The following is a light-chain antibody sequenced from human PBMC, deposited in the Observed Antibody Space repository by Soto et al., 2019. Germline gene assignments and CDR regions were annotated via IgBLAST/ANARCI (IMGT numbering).Light chain of an antibody. Sequence: QSALTQPGAGSESPGQSITISCTGTNSDIGSYNLVSWYQQHPGKAPKLMIYEISKRPSGVSNRFSGSKSGNTASLTISGLQAEDDADYYCCSYAGSSTFYVFGTGTKATVL. CDR2: EIS. V-gene: IGLV2-23*02. J-gene: IGLJ1*01. CDR1: NSDIGSYNL. CDR3: CSYAGSSTFYV.